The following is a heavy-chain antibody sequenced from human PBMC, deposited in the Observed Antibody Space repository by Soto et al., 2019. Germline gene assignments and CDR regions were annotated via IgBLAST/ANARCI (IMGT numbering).Heavy chain of an antibody. CDR2: IYYSRTT. J-gene: IGHJ4*02. Sequence: SETLSLTCNVSGVLISSYYWSWIRQPPGKGLEWIGYIYYSRTTNYNPSLVGRVSISVDTSKSQLSLNLNSVTAADTAVYYCARTLSGGFDYWGQGTLVTVSS. V-gene: IGHV4-59*01. CDR1: GVLISSYY. CDR3: ARTLSGGFDY.